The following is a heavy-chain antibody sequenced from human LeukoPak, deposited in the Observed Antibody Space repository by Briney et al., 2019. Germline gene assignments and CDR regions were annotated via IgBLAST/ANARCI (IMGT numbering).Heavy chain of an antibody. D-gene: IGHD1-26*01. CDR2: IKSKTDGGTT. CDR1: GFTFSNAW. CDR3: SGWELLLGNFDY. V-gene: IGHV3-15*01. Sequence: GGSLRLSCAASGFTFSNAWMSWVRQAPGKGLEWVGRIKSKTDGGTTDYAAPVKGRFTISRDDSKNTLYLQMNSLKTEDTAVYYCSGWELLLGNFDYWGQGTLVTVSS. J-gene: IGHJ4*02.